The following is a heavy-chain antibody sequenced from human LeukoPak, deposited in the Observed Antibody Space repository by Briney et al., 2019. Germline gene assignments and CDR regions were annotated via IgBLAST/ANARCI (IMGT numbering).Heavy chain of an antibody. Sequence: ASVKVSCKASGYTFTGYYMHWVRQAPGQGLGWMGRINPNSGGTNYAQKFQGRVTMTRDTSISTAYMELSRLRSDDTAVYYCARDRPDYGDYVQVGYWGQGTLVTVSS. CDR3: ARDRPDYGDYVQVGY. D-gene: IGHD4-17*01. CDR2: INPNSGGT. V-gene: IGHV1-2*06. CDR1: GYTFTGYY. J-gene: IGHJ4*02.